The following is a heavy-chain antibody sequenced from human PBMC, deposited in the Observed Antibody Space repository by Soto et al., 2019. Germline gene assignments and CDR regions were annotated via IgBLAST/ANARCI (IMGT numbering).Heavy chain of an antibody. D-gene: IGHD3-10*01. J-gene: IGHJ3*02. CDR2: IYYSGST. CDR1: GGSISSGGYY. Sequence: QVQLQESGPGLVKPSQTLSLTCTVSGGSISSGGYYWSWIRQHPGKGLEWIGYIYYSGSTYYNPSLKSRVTISVDTAKNQCSLKLSSVTAADTAVYYCARGLVGGDAFDIWGQGTMVTVSS. V-gene: IGHV4-31*03. CDR3: ARGLVGGDAFDI.